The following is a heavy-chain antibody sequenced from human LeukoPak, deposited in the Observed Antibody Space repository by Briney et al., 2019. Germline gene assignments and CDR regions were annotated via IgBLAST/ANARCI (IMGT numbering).Heavy chain of an antibody. Sequence: PSETLSLTCTVSGGSISSSSYYWGWIRQPPGKGLEWIGSIYYSGSTYYNPSLKSRVTISVDTSKNQFSLKLSSVTAADTAVYYCARRYCSSTSCYAWYQGAWFDPWGQGTLVTVSS. CDR2: IYYSGST. CDR3: ARRYCSSTSCYAWYQGAWFDP. J-gene: IGHJ5*02. CDR1: GGSISSSSYY. D-gene: IGHD2-2*01. V-gene: IGHV4-39*01.